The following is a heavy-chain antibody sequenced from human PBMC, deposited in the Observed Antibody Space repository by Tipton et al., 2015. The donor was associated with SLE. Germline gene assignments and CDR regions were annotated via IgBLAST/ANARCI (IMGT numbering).Heavy chain of an antibody. CDR3: SRRGSYNLNDLDI. CDR1: GESISSYNW. J-gene: IGHJ3*02. Sequence: GSLRLSCAVSGESISSYNWWTWVRQPPGKGLEWIGEVYHSGQSNYNPSLESRVTMSVDTSNNHFSLKLTSVTAADTAVYFCSRRGSYNLNDLDIWGQGTMVTVSS. CDR2: VYHSGQS. D-gene: IGHD1-20*01. V-gene: IGHV4-4*01.